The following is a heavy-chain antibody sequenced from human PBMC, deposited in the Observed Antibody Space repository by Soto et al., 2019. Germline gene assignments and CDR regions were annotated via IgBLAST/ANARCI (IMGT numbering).Heavy chain of an antibody. CDR3: AKFFFSGSYEAHVRYGMDV. J-gene: IGHJ6*02. D-gene: IGHD1-26*01. V-gene: IGHV3-23*01. CDR1: GFTFSSYA. CDR2: ISGSGGST. Sequence: SGGSLRLSCAASGFTFSSYAMSWVRQAPGKGLEWVSAISGSGGSTYYADSVKGRFTISRDNSKNTLYLQMNSLRAEDTAVYYCAKFFFSGSYEAHVRYGMDVWGQGTTVTVSS.